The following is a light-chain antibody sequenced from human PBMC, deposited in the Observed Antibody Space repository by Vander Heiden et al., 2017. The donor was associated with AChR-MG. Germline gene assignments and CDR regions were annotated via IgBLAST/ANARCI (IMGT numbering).Light chain of an antibody. J-gene: IGLJ2*01. CDR2: GKN. CDR3: DSRDSSGNHVV. V-gene: IGLV3-19*01. Sequence: SSDLTQDPAVSVALGQTGRITCQGDSLRSYYASWYQQKPGQAPVLVIYGKNNRPSGMPDRFSGSNSGDTASLTITGAQAEDEADYYCDSRDSSGNHVVFGGGTKLTVL. CDR1: SLRSYY.